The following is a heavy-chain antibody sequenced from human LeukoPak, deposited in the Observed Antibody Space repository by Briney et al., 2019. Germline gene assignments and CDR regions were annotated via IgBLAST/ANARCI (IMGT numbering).Heavy chain of an antibody. CDR2: IYHSGST. V-gene: IGHV4-38-2*02. D-gene: IGHD3-10*01. J-gene: IGHJ4*02. Sequence: PSETLSLTCTVSRYSISSGYYWGWIRQPPGKGLEWIGSIYHSGSTYYNPSLKSRVTISVDTPKNQFSLKLSSVTAADTAVYYCASCYGSGSYYPLDYWGQGTLVTVSS. CDR1: RYSISSGYY. CDR3: ASCYGSGSYYPLDY.